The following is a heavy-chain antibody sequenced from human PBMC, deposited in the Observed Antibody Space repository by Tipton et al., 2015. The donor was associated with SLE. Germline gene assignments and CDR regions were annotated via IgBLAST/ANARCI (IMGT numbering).Heavy chain of an antibody. J-gene: IGHJ2*01. CDR3: ARHARGYWYFDL. V-gene: IGHV4-59*08. CDR1: GGSISSHY. CDR2: IYYSGST. Sequence: TLSLTCTASGGSISSHYWSWIRQPPGKGLEWIGYIYYSGSTNYNPSLKSRVTISVDTSKNQFSLKLSSVTAADTAVYYCARHARGYWYFDLWGRGTLVTVSS.